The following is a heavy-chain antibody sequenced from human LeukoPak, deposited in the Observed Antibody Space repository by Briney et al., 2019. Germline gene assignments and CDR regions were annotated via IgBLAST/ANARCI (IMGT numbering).Heavy chain of an antibody. CDR2: ISSSSSTI. CDR3: ARDLRGSGNYEFDY. Sequence: GGSLRLSCAASGVTFSSYSMNWVRQAPGKGLEWVSYISSSSSTIYYADSVKGRFTISRDNAKNSLYLQMNSLRDDDTAVYYCARDLRGSGNYEFDYWGQGTLVTVSS. V-gene: IGHV3-48*02. CDR1: GVTFSSYS. D-gene: IGHD3-10*01. J-gene: IGHJ4*02.